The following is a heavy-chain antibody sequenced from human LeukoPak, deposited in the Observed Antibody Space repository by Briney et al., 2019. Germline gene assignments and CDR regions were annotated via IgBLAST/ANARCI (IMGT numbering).Heavy chain of an antibody. Sequence: TGGSLRLSCAASGFTVGNNYMNWFRQTPGKGREWVSLIYSGGRTNYADSVKGRFTISRDNSKNTLYLQMSSLRVEDTAVYYCARDPPGIAASVSGGWGQGTPVTVSS. CDR3: ARDPPGIAASVSGG. CDR1: GFTVGNNY. J-gene: IGHJ1*01. V-gene: IGHV3-53*01. D-gene: IGHD6-13*01. CDR2: IYSGGRT.